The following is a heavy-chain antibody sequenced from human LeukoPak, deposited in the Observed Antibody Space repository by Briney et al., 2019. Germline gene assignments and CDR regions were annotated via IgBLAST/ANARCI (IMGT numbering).Heavy chain of an antibody. V-gene: IGHV3-74*01. CDR3: ARLGSQGGVAALDY. J-gene: IGHJ4*02. CDR2: INSDGSST. Sequence: GGSLRLSFAASGFTFSSYWMHWVRQAPGKGLVWFSRINSDGSSTSYADSVKGRFTISRDNAKNTLYLQMNSLRAEDTAVYYCARLGSQGGVAALDYWGQGTLVTVSS. CDR1: GFTFSSYW. D-gene: IGHD6-25*01.